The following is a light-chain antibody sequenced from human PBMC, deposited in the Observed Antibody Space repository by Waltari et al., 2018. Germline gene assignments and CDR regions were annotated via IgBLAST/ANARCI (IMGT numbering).Light chain of an antibody. CDR2: EVS. CDR1: SSDVGSYNL. J-gene: IGLJ2*01. V-gene: IGLV2-23*02. CDR3: CSYTGSPHVV. Sequence: QSALTQPASVSGSPGQSITISCTGTSSDVGSYNLVSWYQQHPGRAPKLMIYEVSERPSGVSNRFSGSKSGNTASLTISGLQAEDEADYYCCSYTGSPHVVFGGGTKLTVL.